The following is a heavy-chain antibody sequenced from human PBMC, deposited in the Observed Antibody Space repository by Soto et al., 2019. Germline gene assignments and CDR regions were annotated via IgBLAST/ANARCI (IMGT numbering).Heavy chain of an antibody. CDR2: IKEDGSEE. CDR3: ARGDREDIAVVIGVRPGEYGVDV. V-gene: IGHV3-7*01. CDR1: GFTLGTNW. D-gene: IGHD2-15*01. Sequence: PGGSLRLSCAASGFTLGTNWMSWVRQAPGKGLEWVATIKEDGSEEKYVDSVKGRFTISRDNVKNSLYLQINSLRYEDTAVYYCARGDREDIAVVIGVRPGEYGVDVWGQGTTVTVSS. J-gene: IGHJ6*02.